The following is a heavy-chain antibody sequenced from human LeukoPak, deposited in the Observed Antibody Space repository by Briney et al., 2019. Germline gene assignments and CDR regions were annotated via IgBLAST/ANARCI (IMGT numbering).Heavy chain of an antibody. D-gene: IGHD2-2*02. Sequence: GGSLRLSCAASGFTFSSYWMSWVRQAPGKGLEWVANIKQDGSEKYYVDSVKGRFTISRDNTKNSLYLQMNSLTAEDTAVYYCARDVGCSSTSCYNNYWGQGNLVTVSS. CDR2: IKQDGSEK. CDR3: ARDVGCSSTSCYNNY. V-gene: IGHV3-7*01. J-gene: IGHJ4*02. CDR1: GFTFSSYW.